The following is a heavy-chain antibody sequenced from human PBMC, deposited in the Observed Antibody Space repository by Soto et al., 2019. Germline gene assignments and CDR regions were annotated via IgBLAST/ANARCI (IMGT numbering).Heavy chain of an antibody. Sequence: GGSLRLSCAASGFTFDDYAMHWVRQAPGKGLEWVSGISWNSGSIGYADSVKGRFTISRDNAKNSLYLQMNSLRAEDTALYYCANDRGPGGYEFDDAFDIWSQGRMVT. V-gene: IGHV3-9*01. D-gene: IGHD5-12*01. CDR2: ISWNSGSI. CDR1: GFTFDDYA. J-gene: IGHJ3*02. CDR3: ANDRGPGGYEFDDAFDI.